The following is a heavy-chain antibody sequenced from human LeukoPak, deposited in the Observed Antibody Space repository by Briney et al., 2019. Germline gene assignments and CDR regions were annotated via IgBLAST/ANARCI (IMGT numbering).Heavy chain of an antibody. CDR1: GFTLSSYE. D-gene: IGHD6-19*01. V-gene: IGHV3-48*03. J-gene: IGHJ3*02. CDR2: ISSSGSTI. Sequence: GRSLRLSCAASGFTLSSYEMHWVRQAPGKGLEWISYISSSGSTINYADSAKGRFTISRDNAKNTVFLQMSSLRAEDTAVYYCARQWLGYDTFDIWGQGTMVTVSS. CDR3: ARQWLGYDTFDI.